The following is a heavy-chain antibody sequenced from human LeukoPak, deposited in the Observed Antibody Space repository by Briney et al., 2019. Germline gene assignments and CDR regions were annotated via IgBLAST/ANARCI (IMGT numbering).Heavy chain of an antibody. CDR3: ARAFS. Sequence: QPGGSLRLSCAASGFTFSSQWMSWVRQAPGKGLEWVANIKEDGSEKSYVDSVKGRFTISRDNAKNSLYLQMNSLGAEDTAVYYCARAFSWGQGTLVTVSS. CDR2: IKEDGSEK. CDR1: GFTFSSQW. J-gene: IGHJ5*02. V-gene: IGHV3-7*01. D-gene: IGHD3-16*01.